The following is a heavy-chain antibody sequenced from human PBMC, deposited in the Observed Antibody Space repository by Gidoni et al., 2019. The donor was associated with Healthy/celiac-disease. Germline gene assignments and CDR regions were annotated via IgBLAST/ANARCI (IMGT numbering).Heavy chain of an antibody. D-gene: IGHD1-7*01. CDR2: ISYDGSNK. Sequence: SSYGMHWVRQAPGKGLEWVAVISYDGSNKYYADSVKGRFTISRDNSKNTLYLQMNSLRAEDTAVYYCAKDPRCGITGTTTTATWYYFDYWGQGTLVTVSS. CDR3: AKDPRCGITGTTTTATWYYFDY. CDR1: SSYG. V-gene: IGHV3-30*18. J-gene: IGHJ4*02.